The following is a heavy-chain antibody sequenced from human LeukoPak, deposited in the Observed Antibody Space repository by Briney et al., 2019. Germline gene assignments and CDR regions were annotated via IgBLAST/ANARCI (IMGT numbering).Heavy chain of an antibody. CDR3: ARDGQEYQLLQVYYYYYMDV. V-gene: IGHV1-18*01. Sequence: EASVKVSCKASGYTFTSYGISWVRQAPGQGLEWMGWISAYNGNTNYAQKFQGRVTMTRDTSISTAYMELRSLRSDDTAVYYCARDGQEYQLLQVYYYYYMDVWGKGTTVTISS. J-gene: IGHJ6*03. CDR2: ISAYNGNT. D-gene: IGHD2-2*01. CDR1: GYTFTSYG.